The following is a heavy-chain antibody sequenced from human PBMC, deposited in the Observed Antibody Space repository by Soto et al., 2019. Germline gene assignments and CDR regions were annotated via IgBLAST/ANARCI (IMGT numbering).Heavy chain of an antibody. CDR2: IYNSGSP. Sequence: QLQLQESGSRLVKPSQTLSLTCAVSGGSISRAGYSWSWIRQSPGKGLEWIGFIYNSGSPFYNPALKRRLTISVDRSKNQLSLQLNSVTAADTAVYYCASSRVVTTYFDYWGQGTLVTVSS. V-gene: IGHV4-30-2*06. J-gene: IGHJ4*02. D-gene: IGHD2-21*02. CDR3: ASSRVVTTYFDY. CDR1: GGSISRAGYS.